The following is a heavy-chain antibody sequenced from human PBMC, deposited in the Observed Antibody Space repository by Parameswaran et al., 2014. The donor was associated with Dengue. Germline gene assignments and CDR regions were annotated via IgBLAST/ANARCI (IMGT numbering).Heavy chain of an antibody. D-gene: IGHD6-13*01. J-gene: IGHJ4*02. CDR3: TTTSRPRGY. CDR2: IKSKTDGGTT. V-gene: IGHV3-15*01. Sequence: VRQAPGKGPEWVGRIKSKTDGGTTDYAAPVKGRFTISRDDSKNTLYLQMNSLKTEDTAVYYCTTTSRPRGYWGQGTLVTVSS.